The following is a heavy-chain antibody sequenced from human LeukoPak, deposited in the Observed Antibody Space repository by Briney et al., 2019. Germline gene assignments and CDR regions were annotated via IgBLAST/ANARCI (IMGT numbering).Heavy chain of an antibody. V-gene: IGHV3-23*01. CDR3: VRGSSANYDT. CDR2: ITRSGDNT. Sequence: GGSLRLSCAASGFTLSSYAMCWVRQAPGKGLQWVSSITRSGDNTYYADSVKGRFTISRDNTKNTLHLQVNSLRAEDAAVYYCVRGSSANYDTWGQGTLVTVSS. D-gene: IGHD4/OR15-4a*01. CDR1: GFTLSSYA. J-gene: IGHJ5*02.